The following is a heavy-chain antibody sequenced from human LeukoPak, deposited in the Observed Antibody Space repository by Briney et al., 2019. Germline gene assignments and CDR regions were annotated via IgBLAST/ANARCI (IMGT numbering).Heavy chain of an antibody. CDR1: GFTFSSYS. V-gene: IGHV3-48*02. CDR2: ISSSSSTI. D-gene: IGHD3-22*01. J-gene: IGHJ4*02. Sequence: GGSVRLSCAASGFTFSSYSMNWVRQAPGKGLEWVSYISSSSSTIYYADSVKGRFTISRDNAKNSLYLQMNSLRDEDTAVYYCARDGEYYYDSSGYYYWGQGTLVTVSS. CDR3: ARDGEYYYDSSGYYY.